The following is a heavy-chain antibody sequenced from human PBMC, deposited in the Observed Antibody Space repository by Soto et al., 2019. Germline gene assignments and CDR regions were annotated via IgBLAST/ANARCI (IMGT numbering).Heavy chain of an antibody. CDR2: IYPGDSDT. J-gene: IGHJ6*02. Sequence: GESLKISCKGSGYSFTSYWIGWVRQMPGKGLEWMGIIYPGDSDTRYSPSFQGQVTISADKSISTAYLQWSSLKASDTAMYYCARHLMDDFWSGYYSIDYYHGMDVWGQGTTVTVSS. CDR3: ARHLMDDFWSGYYSIDYYHGMDV. CDR1: GYSFTSYW. D-gene: IGHD3-3*01. V-gene: IGHV5-51*01.